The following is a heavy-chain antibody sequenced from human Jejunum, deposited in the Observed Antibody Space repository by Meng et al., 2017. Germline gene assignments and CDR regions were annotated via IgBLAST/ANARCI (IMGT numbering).Heavy chain of an antibody. CDR3: AKGHIEVPGKTFFDY. V-gene: IGHV3-23*05. CDR2: MTQSTSTT. D-gene: IGHD6-19*01. CDR1: GFTFSAYS. Sequence: GESLKISCAASGFTFSAYSMSWVRQAPGKGLEWVSSMTQSTSTTYYAESVKGRFTISRDNSKNTLYLQMNSLRAEDTAVYYCAKGHIEVPGKTFFDYWGQGTLVTVSS. J-gene: IGHJ4*02.